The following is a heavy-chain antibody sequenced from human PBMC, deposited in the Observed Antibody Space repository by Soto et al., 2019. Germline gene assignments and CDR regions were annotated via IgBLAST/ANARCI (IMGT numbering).Heavy chain of an antibody. CDR1: GGSISSGGYY. CDR2: IYYSGST. D-gene: IGHD3-3*01. J-gene: IGHJ5*02. V-gene: IGHV4-31*03. CDR3: ARAPRITIFDWFDP. Sequence: PSETLSLTCTVSGGSISSGGYYWSWIRQHPGKGLEWIGYIYYSGSTYYNPSLKSRVTISVDTSKNQFSLKLSSVTAADTAVYYCARAPRITIFDWFDPWGQGTLVTVSS.